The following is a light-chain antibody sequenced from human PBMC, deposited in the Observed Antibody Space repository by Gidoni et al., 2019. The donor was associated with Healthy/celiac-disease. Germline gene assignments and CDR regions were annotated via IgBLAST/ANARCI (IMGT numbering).Light chain of an antibody. Sequence: EIVLTQSPGTLSLSPGERATLSGRASQRVSSSYLAGYQQKPGQAPRRLIYGAASRATGIPDRFSGSGSGTDFTRTISRLGPEDFEVYYCQQYGSAPAWTFGQGTKVEIK. V-gene: IGKV3-20*01. CDR3: QQYGSAPAWT. CDR2: GAA. J-gene: IGKJ1*01. CDR1: QRVSSSY.